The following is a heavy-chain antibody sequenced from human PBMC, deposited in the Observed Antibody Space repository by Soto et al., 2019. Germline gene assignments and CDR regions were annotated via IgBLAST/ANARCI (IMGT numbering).Heavy chain of an antibody. J-gene: IGHJ5*02. D-gene: IGHD5-18*01. CDR3: AALLRGYSYGDNWFDP. V-gene: IGHV4-34*01. CDR2: INHSGST. CDR1: GGSFSGYY. Sequence: SETLSLTCAVYGGSFSGYYWGWIRQPPGKGLEWIGQINHSGSTNYNPSLKSRVTISVDTSKNQFSLKLSSVTAADTAVYYCAALLRGYSYGDNWFDPWGQGTLVTGSS.